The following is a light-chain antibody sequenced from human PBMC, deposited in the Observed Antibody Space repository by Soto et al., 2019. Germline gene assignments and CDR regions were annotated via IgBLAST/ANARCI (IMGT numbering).Light chain of an antibody. Sequence: QPVLTQPASVSGSPGQSITISCTGTSSDVGNYNYVSWYQHHPGKAPKLMIYEVSYRPPGVSVRFSGSKSGNTASLTISGLQAEDEANYYCSSYTTSRTWVFGGGTKLTVL. CDR3: SSYTTSRTWV. J-gene: IGLJ3*02. CDR1: SSDVGNYNY. CDR2: EVS. V-gene: IGLV2-14*01.